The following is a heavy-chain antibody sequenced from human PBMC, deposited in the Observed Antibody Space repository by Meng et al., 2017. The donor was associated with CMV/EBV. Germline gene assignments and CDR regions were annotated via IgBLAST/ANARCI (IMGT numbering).Heavy chain of an antibody. J-gene: IGHJ6*02. CDR2: IYSGGST. Sequence: GGSLRLSCAASGFTVSSNYMSWVRQAPGKGLEGVSVIYSGGSTYYADSVKGRFTISRDNSKNTLYLQMNSLRAEDTAVYYCARDHVRAGYYYYGMDVWGQGTTGTVSS. CDR1: GFTVSSNY. D-gene: IGHD1-14*01. CDR3: ARDHVRAGYYYYGMDV. V-gene: IGHV3-66*02.